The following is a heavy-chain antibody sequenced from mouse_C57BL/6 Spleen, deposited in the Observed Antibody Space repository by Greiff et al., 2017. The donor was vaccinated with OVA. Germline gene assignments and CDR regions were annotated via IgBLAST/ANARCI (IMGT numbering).Heavy chain of an antibody. CDR1: GYTFTSYG. V-gene: IGHV1-81*01. Sequence: QVQLQQSGAELARPGASVKLSCKASGYTFTSYGISWVKQRTGQGLEWIGEIYPRSGNTYYNEKFKGKATLTADKSSSTAYMELRSLTSEDSAVYFCARSGESRFAYWGQGTLVTVSA. CDR3: ARSGESRFAY. CDR2: IYPRSGNT. J-gene: IGHJ3*01. D-gene: IGHD3-1*01.